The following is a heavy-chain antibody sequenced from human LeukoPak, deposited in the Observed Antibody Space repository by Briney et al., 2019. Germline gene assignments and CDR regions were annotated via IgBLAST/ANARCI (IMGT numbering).Heavy chain of an antibody. CDR2: IKDDGSDK. J-gene: IGHJ4*02. CDR3: AKDGSGSGTVDY. CDR1: GFTFRNFW. V-gene: IGHV3-7*03. D-gene: IGHD2-15*01. Sequence: GGSLRLSCGASGFTFRNFWMNWVRQAPGKGLEWVANIKDDGSDKYYVDSAKGRFTISKDNAKNSLFLQMNSLRVEDTAVYYCAKDGSGSGTVDYWGQGTLVTVSS.